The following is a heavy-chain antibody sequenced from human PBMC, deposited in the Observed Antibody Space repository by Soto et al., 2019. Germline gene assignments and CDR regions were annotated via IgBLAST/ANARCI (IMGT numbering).Heavy chain of an antibody. CDR1: GFTFSSYA. J-gene: IGHJ4*02. CDR2: ISGSGGST. V-gene: IGHV3-23*01. Sequence: LRLSCAASGFTFSSYAMSWVRQAPGKGLEWVSAISGSGGSTYYADSVKGRFTISRDNSKNTLYLQMNSLRAEDTAVYYCAKDRAHITMIVVVITSLGFDYWGQGTLVTVSS. CDR3: AKDRAHITMIVVVITSLGFDY. D-gene: IGHD3-22*01.